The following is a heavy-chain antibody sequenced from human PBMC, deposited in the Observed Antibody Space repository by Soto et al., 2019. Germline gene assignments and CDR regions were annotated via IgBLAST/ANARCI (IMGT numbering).Heavy chain of an antibody. CDR2: ISSSSSYI. V-gene: IGHV3-21*01. CDR1: GFTFSSYS. CDR3: ARCHEYCSGGSCYPYAFDI. Sequence: GGSLRLSCAASGFTFSSYSMNWVRQAPGKGLEWVSSISSSSSYIYYADSVRGRFTISRDNAKNSLYLQMNSLRAEDTAVYYCARCHEYCSGGSCYPYAFDIWGQGTMVTISS. J-gene: IGHJ3*02. D-gene: IGHD2-15*01.